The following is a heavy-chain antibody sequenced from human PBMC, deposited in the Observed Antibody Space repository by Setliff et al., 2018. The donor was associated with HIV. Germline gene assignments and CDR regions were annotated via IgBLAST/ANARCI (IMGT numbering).Heavy chain of an antibody. CDR1: GFTFSTYG. V-gene: IGHV3-48*01. CDR2: IRSSSSAM. Sequence: GALRLSCTASGFTFSTYGMNWVRQAPGKGLEWVSYIRSSSSAMYYADSVKGRFTISRDNAKDSLYLQMNSLRAEDTALYYCVKEGYSSVSGAYMDVWGKGTTVTVSS. D-gene: IGHD6-19*01. J-gene: IGHJ6*04. CDR3: VKEGYSSVSGAYMDV.